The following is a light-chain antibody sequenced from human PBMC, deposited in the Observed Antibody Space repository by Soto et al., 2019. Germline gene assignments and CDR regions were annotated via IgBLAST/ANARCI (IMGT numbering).Light chain of an antibody. Sequence: DIQMTQSPSSVSASIGDRVTITCRASQGVSRSLAWYQQKPGKAPKLLICAASTLQSGVSSRFSGSGSETDFTLTINNVQPEDSATYYCQQVTSLPITFGQGTRLDIK. J-gene: IGKJ5*01. CDR2: AAS. V-gene: IGKV1-12*01. CDR3: QQVTSLPIT. CDR1: QGVSRS.